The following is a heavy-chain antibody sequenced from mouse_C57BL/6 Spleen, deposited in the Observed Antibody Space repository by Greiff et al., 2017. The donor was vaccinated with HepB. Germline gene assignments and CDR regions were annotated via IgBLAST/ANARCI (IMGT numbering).Heavy chain of an antibody. Sequence: QVQLQQPGAELVKPGASVKLSCKASGYTFTSYWLHWVKQRPGRGLEWIGRIDPNSGGTKYNEKFKSKATLTVDKPASTAYMQLSSLTSEDAAVYYCARGGGPYYYGSSDGYFDVWGTGTTVTVSS. D-gene: IGHD1-1*01. V-gene: IGHV1-72*01. J-gene: IGHJ1*03. CDR1: GYTFTSYW. CDR2: IDPNSGGT. CDR3: ARGGGPYYYGSSDGYFDV.